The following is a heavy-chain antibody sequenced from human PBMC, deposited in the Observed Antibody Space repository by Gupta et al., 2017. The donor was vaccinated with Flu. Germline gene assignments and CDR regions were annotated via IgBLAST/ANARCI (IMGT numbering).Heavy chain of an antibody. CDR3: ARGPQNYDFWSGYGNGCDY. Sequence: GLEWVAVIWYDGSNKYYADSVKGRFTISRDNSKNTLYLQMNSLRAEDTAVYYCARGPQNYDFWSGYGNGCDYWGQGTLVTVSS. J-gene: IGHJ4*02. CDR2: IWYDGSNK. D-gene: IGHD3-3*01. V-gene: IGHV3-33*01.